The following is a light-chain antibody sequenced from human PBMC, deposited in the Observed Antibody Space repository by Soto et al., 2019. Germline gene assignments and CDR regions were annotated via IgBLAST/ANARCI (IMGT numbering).Light chain of an antibody. V-gene: IGLV2-8*01. CDR1: SSDVGVYNY. J-gene: IGLJ1*01. CDR3: SSYAGSNNPYV. CDR2: EVS. Sequence: QSALTQPPSASGSPGQSVTISCTGTSSDVGVYNYVSWYQHHPGKAPKLIIYEVSKRPSGVPDRFSGSKSGNTASLTVSGLQAEDEADYYCSSYAGSNNPYVFGTGTKLTFL.